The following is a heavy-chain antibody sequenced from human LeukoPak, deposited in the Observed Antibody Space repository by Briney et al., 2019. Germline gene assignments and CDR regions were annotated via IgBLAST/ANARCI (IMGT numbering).Heavy chain of an antibody. V-gene: IGHV3-33*01. D-gene: IGHD3-3*01. Sequence: GRSLRLSCAASGFTFSSYGMHWVRQAPGKGLEWVAVIWYDGSNKYYADSVKGRFTISRDNSKNTLYLQMNSLRAEDTAVYYCARGLDYDFWSGYYPAYYYHGMDVWGQGTTVTVSS. CDR1: GFTFSSYG. J-gene: IGHJ6*02. CDR2: IWYDGSNK. CDR3: ARGLDYDFWSGYYPAYYYHGMDV.